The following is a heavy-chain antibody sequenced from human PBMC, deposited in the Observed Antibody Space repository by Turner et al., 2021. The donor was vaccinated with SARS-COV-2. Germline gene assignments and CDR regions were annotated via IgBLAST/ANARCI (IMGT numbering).Heavy chain of an antibody. V-gene: IGHV1-2*02. J-gene: IGHJ5*02. D-gene: IGHD2-15*01. CDR1: GSTFTGYY. CDR2: INPNSGGK. Sequence: QVQLVQSGAEVKNPGASVKVSCQASGSTFTGYYIPWVRQAPGQGLEWMEWINPNSGGKNYAQKFQGRVNMTRDTSISTAYMELSRQTSDDTAVYYCARDRRLDCSGGSCPGFDPWGQGTLVTVSS. CDR3: ARDRRLDCSGGSCPGFDP.